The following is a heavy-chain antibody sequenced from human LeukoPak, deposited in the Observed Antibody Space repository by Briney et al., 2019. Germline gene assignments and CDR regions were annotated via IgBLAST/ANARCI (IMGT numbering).Heavy chain of an antibody. D-gene: IGHD3-3*01. CDR3: ASSGQYYDFWSGQNPFDY. CDR2: IYHSGST. J-gene: IGHJ4*02. CDR1: GGSISSGGYS. Sequence: PSETLSLTCAVSGGSISSGGYSWSWIRQPPGKGLEWIGYIYHSGSTYYNPSLKSRVTISVDRSKNQFSLKLSSVTAADTAVYYCASSGQYYDFWSGQNPFDYWGQGTLVTVSS. V-gene: IGHV4-30-2*01.